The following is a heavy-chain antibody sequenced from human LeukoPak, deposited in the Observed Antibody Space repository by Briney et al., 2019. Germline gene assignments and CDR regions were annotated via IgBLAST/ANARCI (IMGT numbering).Heavy chain of an antibody. J-gene: IGHJ5*02. CDR1: GYTFTSYD. CDR2: MYHNSGNT. CDR3: ARARSGSYYNNWFDP. D-gene: IGHD3-10*01. V-gene: IGHV1-8*01. Sequence: ASVKVSCKASGYTFTSYDINWVRQATGQGLEWMGWMYHNSGNTGYAQKFQGRVTMTRNTSISTASMELSSLRSADTAVYYCARARSGSYYNNWFDPWGQGTLVTVSS.